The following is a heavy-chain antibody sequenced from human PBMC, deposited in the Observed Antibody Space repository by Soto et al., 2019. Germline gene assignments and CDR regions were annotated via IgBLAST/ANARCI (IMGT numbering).Heavy chain of an antibody. CDR2: FDPEDGET. CDR3: ATDQEQLESRGMDV. Sequence: ASVKVSCKVSGYTLTELSMHWVRQAPGKGLEWMGGFDPEDGETIYAQKFQGRVTMTEDTSTDTAYMELSSLRSEDTAVYYCATDQEQLESRGMDVWGQGTTVTVSS. D-gene: IGHD6-6*01. J-gene: IGHJ6*02. CDR1: GYTLTELS. V-gene: IGHV1-24*01.